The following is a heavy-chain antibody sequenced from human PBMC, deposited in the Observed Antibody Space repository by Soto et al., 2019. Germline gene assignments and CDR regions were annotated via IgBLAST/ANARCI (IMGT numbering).Heavy chain of an antibody. CDR3: ARGGLYGSSWYLSD. V-gene: IGHV6-1*01. CDR1: GDSVSSNSAA. Sequence: PSQTLSLTCAISGDSVSSNSAAWNWIRQSPSRGLEWLGRTYYRSRWYNDYAVSVKSRITVNPNTSTNHFSLLLNSVTPEDTAVYYCARGGLYGSSWYLSDWGQGALVTVSS. D-gene: IGHD6-13*01. J-gene: IGHJ4*02. CDR2: TYYRSRWYN.